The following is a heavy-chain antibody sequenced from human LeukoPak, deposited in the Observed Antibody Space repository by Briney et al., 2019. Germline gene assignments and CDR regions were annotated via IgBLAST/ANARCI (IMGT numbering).Heavy chain of an antibody. V-gene: IGHV1-18*04. CDR2: ISAYNGNT. CDR1: GYTFTSYG. J-gene: IGHJ6*04. CDR3: ARGSSCSSTSRPHPDYYYGMDV. Sequence: GASVKVSCKASGYTFTSYGISWVRQAPGQGLEWMGWISAYNGNTNYAQKLQGRVTMTTDTSTSTAYMELRSLRSDDTAVYYCARGSSCSSTSRPHPDYYYGMDVWGKGTTVTVSS. D-gene: IGHD2-2*01.